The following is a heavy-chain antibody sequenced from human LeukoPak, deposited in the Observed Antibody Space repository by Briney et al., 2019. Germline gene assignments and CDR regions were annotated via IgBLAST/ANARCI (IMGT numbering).Heavy chain of an antibody. V-gene: IGHV1-69*04. Sequence: SVKVSCKASGGTFSSYAISWVRRAPGQGLEWMGRIIPILGIANYAQKFQGRVTITADKSTSTAYMELSSLRSEDTAVYYCAKAEIVVVPAVLVYYGMDVWGQGTTVTVSS. CDR3: AKAEIVVVPAVLVYYGMDV. D-gene: IGHD2-2*01. J-gene: IGHJ6*02. CDR2: IIPILGIA. CDR1: GGTFSSYA.